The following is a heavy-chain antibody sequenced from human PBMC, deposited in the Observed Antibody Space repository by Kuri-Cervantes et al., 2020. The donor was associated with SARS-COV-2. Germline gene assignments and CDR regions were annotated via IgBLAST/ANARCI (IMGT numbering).Heavy chain of an antibody. CDR1: GYSISSGYY. V-gene: IGHV4-4*07. J-gene: IGHJ5*02. CDR3: ARELRWNWFDP. Sequence: ESLKISCAVSGYSISSGYYWGWIRQPAGKGLEWIGRIYTSGSTNYNPSLKSRVTMSVDTSKNQFFLKLTSVTAADTAVYYCARELRWNWFDPWGQGMPVTVSS. CDR2: IYTSGST. D-gene: IGHD4-23*01.